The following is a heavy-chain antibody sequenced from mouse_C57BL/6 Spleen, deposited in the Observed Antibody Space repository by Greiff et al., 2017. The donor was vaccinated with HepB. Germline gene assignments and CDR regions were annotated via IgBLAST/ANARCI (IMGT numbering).Heavy chain of an antibody. CDR2: INPSNGGT. J-gene: IGHJ2*01. D-gene: IGHD2-5*01. CDR3: ARVYYSNYALDY. V-gene: IGHV1-53*01. CDR1: GYTFTSYW. Sequence: VQLQQPGPELVKPGASVKLSCKASGYTFTSYWMHWVKQRPGQGLEWIGNINPSNGGTNYNEKFKSKATLTVDKSSSTAYMQHSSLTSEDSAVYYCARVYYSNYALDYWGQGTTLTVSS.